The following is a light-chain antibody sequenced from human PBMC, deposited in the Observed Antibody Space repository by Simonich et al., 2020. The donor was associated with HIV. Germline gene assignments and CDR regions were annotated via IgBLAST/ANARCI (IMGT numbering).Light chain of an antibody. Sequence: QSALTQPASVSGSPGQSITISCTGTSSDVGSHNLVSWYQQHPGKAPKLMIYEGSKRTSGVSNRFSGSKSGNTASLTISGLQAEDEADYYCCSYADGVVFGGGTKLTVL. J-gene: IGLJ3*02. CDR1: SSDVGSHNL. V-gene: IGLV2-23*01. CDR2: EGS. CDR3: CSYADGVV.